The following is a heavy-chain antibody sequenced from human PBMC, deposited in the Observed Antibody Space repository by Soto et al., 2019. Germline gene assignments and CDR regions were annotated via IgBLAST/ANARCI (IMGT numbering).Heavy chain of an antibody. CDR2: MYHSGST. CDR3: ARGSGDYSVLGGYPFDF. CDR1: GGSISSGGYS. V-gene: IGHV4-30-2*01. Sequence: PSETLSLTCAASGGSISSGGYSWSWIRQPPGKGLEWIGYMYHSGSTYYNPSLKSRVTISIDRSKNQFSLKLRSVTAADTAIYYCARGSGDYSVLGGYPFDFWGPGIVVTVSS. J-gene: IGHJ4*02. D-gene: IGHD4-17*01.